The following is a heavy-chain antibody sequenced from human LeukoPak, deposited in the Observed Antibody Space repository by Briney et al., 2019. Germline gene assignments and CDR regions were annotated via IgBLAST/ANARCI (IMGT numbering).Heavy chain of an antibody. D-gene: IGHD3-22*01. CDR1: GYTFTTYG. J-gene: IGHJ4*02. V-gene: IGHV1-18*01. CDR2: ISAYNGNT. Sequence: SVTVSSKAPGYTFTTYGISWVRQAPGQGLEWMGWISAYNGNTNYAQRLQGRVTMTTDTSTSTAYMELRSLRSDDTAVYYCARATYYYDSSGYYYFPYWGQGTLVTVSS. CDR3: ARATYYYDSSGYYYFPY.